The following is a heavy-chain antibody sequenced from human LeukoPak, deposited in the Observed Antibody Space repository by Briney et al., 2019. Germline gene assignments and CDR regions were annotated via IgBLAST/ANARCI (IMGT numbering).Heavy chain of an antibody. CDR1: GGTFSSYA. CDR2: IIPIFGTA. J-gene: IGHJ4*02. V-gene: IGHV1-69*13. D-gene: IGHD3-9*01. Sequence: SVKVSCKASGGTFSSYAISWVRQAPGQGLEWMGGIIPIFGTANYAQKFQGRVTITADESTSTAYMELSSLRSEDTAVYYCARGHMADIWTGSRGWYRGIDYWGQGTLVTVSS. CDR3: ARGHMADIWTGSRGWYRGIDY.